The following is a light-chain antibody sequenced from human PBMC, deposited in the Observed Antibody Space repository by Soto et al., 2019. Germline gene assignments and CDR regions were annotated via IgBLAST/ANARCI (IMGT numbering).Light chain of an antibody. CDR2: GAS. CDR1: QSVSSSY. V-gene: IGKV3-20*01. J-gene: IGKJ5*01. CDR3: QQYGSSPPIT. Sequence: EIVLTQSPGTLSLSPGERATLSCRASQSVSSSYLAWYQQKPGQAPRLLIYGASSRATAIPARFSGRGSETDFTLTISRLEPEDFAVYYCQQYGSSPPITFGQGTRLEIK.